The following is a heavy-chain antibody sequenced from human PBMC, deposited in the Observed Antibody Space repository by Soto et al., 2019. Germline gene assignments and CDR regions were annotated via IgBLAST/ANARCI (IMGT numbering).Heavy chain of an antibody. D-gene: IGHD6-19*01. CDR3: ASKRGNGLSSIDL. CDR2: ISSTSSTI. CDR1: GFTFSSYS. Sequence: PGGSLRLSCAASGFTFSSYSMNWVRQAPGKGLEWVSYISSTSSTIYYADSVKGRFTISRDNAKNSLYLQMNSLRAEDTALYYCASKRGNGLSSIDLWGQGTLVTVSS. V-gene: IGHV3-48*04. J-gene: IGHJ5*02.